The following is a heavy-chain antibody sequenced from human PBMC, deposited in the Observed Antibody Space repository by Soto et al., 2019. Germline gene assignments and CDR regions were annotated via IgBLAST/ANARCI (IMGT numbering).Heavy chain of an antibody. J-gene: IGHJ4*02. CDR2: VYYRGRS. Sequence: SETLSLTCTVSGGSVTNSSYYWGWIRQSPGKGLEWIGSVYYRGRSYSKSSVKSRVTISVDPSKNRFSLSLNSVTASDTAVYFCVSQRTTVPTHAYFDYWGPGALVTVSS. D-gene: IGHD4-17*01. V-gene: IGHV4-39*01. CDR1: GGSVTNSSYY. CDR3: VSQRTTVPTHAYFDY.